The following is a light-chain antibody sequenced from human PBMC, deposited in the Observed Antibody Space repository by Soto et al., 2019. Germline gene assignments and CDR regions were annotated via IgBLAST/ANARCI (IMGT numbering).Light chain of an antibody. CDR1: HNINRW. CDR2: DAS. Sequence: DIHMTQSPSIMSASVGNMFTITCRASHNINRWLAWYQQKPGKAPKLLIYDASRLESGVPSRLGGSGYGTELTLSISSMQHDDFAIYYCQEYNSSSGTFGPGTKVDIK. J-gene: IGKJ1*01. CDR3: QEYNSSSGT. V-gene: IGKV1-5*01.